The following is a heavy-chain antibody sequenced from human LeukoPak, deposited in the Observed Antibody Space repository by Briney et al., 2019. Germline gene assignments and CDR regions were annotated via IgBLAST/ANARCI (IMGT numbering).Heavy chain of an antibody. CDR1: GVAISRGGYA. CDR3: ARDSGTTGEVKFDP. J-gene: IGHJ5*02. CDR2: IYHSGTT. V-gene: IGHV4-30-2*05. D-gene: IGHD4-17*01. Sequence: SETLSLTCAVSGVAISRGGYAWNWIRQPPGKGLEWIAYIYHSGTTYYNPSLKSRATISVDTSKNQFSLKLSFVTAADTAVYYCARDSGTTGEVKFDPWGQGTLVTVSS.